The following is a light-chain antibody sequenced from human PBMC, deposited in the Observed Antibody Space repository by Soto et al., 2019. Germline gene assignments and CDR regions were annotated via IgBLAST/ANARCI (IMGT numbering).Light chain of an antibody. V-gene: IGLV2-14*01. CDR1: SIHIAPYNY. CDR3: SSYTCSTSYV. CDR2: EVR. Sequence: QSVLTPPASVSGSPGQSLTISCTGTSIHIAPYNYVSWYQQHPGKAPKLIIYEVRYRPSGISNRFYGFNSGNTASLTISGLQAEDEADYYCSSYTCSTSYVFGTGSKVTVL. J-gene: IGLJ1*01.